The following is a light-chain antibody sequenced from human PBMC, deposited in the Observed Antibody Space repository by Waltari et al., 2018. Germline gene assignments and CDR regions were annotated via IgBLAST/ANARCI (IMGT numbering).Light chain of an antibody. Sequence: EIVLTQSPATLSLSPGERATLSCRAGQGVSSYLAWYQQIPGQAPRLLIYSSANRATGIPARFSGSGSGTDFTLTISSLEPEDFAVYYCQQRSDWPRTFGQGTKVEIK. CDR2: SSA. J-gene: IGKJ1*01. V-gene: IGKV3-11*01. CDR1: QGVSSY. CDR3: QQRSDWPRT.